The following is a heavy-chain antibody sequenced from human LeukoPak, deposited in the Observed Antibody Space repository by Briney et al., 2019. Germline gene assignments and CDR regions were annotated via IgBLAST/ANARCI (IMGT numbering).Heavy chain of an antibody. CDR2: MNPNSGNT. Sequence: GASVKVSCKASGYTFTSYDINWVRQATGQGLEWMGWMNPNSGNTGYAQKFQGRVTMTRDMSTSTVYMELSSLRSEDTAVYYCARGIGVPAAMSEDVWGKGTTVTVSS. J-gene: IGHJ6*04. CDR3: ARGIGVPAAMSEDV. CDR1: GYTFTSYD. V-gene: IGHV1-8*01. D-gene: IGHD2-2*01.